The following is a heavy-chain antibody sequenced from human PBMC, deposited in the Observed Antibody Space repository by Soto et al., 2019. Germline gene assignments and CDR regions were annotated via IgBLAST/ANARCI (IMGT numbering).Heavy chain of an antibody. Sequence: QVQLQESGPGLVKPSETLSLTCTVSGGSINSYYWGWIRQPPGKGLEWIGSIYHSGCTSYNPSLTSRFSVAVDASRIQFSPKLSSVTAADTTVYYCTGRYRSCFDSWGQGTLVTVSS. D-gene: IGHD6-13*01. CDR3: TGRYRSCFDS. CDR2: IYHSGCT. J-gene: IGHJ4*02. V-gene: IGHV4-59*01. CDR1: GGSINSYY.